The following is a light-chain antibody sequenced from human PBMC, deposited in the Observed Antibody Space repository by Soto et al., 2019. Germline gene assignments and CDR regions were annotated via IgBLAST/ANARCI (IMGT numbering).Light chain of an antibody. V-gene: IGKV1-5*03. J-gene: IGKJ1*01. CDR1: QTVHVW. CDR2: EAS. Sequence: DIQMTQSPPTVSASVGDRVTVTCRASQTVHVWLAWYQQKPGKAPKLLIYEASTLEGGVPSRFSGSGSGTDFSLTINSLQPEDFASYYCQQYERYPWTFGQGTKVDIK. CDR3: QQYERYPWT.